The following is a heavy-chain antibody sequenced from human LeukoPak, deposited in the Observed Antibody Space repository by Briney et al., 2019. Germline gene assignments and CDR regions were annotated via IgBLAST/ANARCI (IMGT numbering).Heavy chain of an antibody. CDR1: GYTFTSYA. Sequence: ASVKVSCKASGYTFTSYAMHWVRQAPGQRLEWMGWINAGNGNTKYSQKFQGRVTITRDTSASTAYMELSSLRSEDTAVYYCARMVFNGYYNDYWGQGTLVTVSS. V-gene: IGHV1-3*01. D-gene: IGHD3-9*01. CDR2: INAGNGNT. CDR3: ARMVFNGYYNDY. J-gene: IGHJ4*02.